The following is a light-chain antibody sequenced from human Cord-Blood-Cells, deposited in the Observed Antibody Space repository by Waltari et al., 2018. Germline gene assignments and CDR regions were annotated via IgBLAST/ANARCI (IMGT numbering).Light chain of an antibody. CDR1: SSDVGCYNL. CDR3: CSYAGSSTVV. V-gene: IGLV2-23*01. J-gene: IGLJ2*01. CDR2: EGS. Sequence: QSALTQPSSVSGSPGQSITISCTGNSSDVGCYNLISWYQQHSGKAPKLMIYEGSKRPSGVSNRFSGSKSGNTASLTISGLQAEDEADYYCCSYAGSSTVVFGGGTKLTVL.